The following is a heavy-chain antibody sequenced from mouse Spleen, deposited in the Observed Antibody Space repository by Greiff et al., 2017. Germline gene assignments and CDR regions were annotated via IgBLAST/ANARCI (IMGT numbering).Heavy chain of an antibody. J-gene: IGHJ3*01. CDR3: ARSDYYGSSPAWFAY. Sequence: EVQLQQSGPELVKPGDSVKISCKASGYSFTGYFMNWVMQSHGKSLEWIGRINPYNGDTFYNQKFKGKATLTVDKSSSTAHMELRSLTSEDSAVYYCARSDYYGSSPAWFAYWGQGTLVTVSA. D-gene: IGHD1-1*01. V-gene: IGHV1-20*01. CDR2: INPYNGDT. CDR1: GYSFTGYF.